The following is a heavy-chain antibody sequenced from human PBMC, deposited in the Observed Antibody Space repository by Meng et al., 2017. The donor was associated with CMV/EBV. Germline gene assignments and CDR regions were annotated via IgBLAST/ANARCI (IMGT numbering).Heavy chain of an antibody. CDR3: ARASSILTGYYYY. CDR1: GFTFSSYW. V-gene: IGHV3-7*01. CDR2: TKQDGSEK. Sequence: GESLKISCAASGFTFSSYWMSWVRQAPGKGLEWVANTKQDGSEKYYVDSVKGRFTISRDNAKNSLYLQMNSLRAEDTAVYYCARASSILTGYYYYWGQGTLVTVSS. J-gene: IGHJ4*02. D-gene: IGHD3-9*01.